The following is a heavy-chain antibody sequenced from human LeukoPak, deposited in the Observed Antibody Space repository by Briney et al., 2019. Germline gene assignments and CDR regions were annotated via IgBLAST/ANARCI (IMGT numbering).Heavy chain of an antibody. CDR3: ARAHHYDILTGYSF. Sequence: SVKVSCKASGGTFSSYAISWVRQAPGQGLEWMGRIIPILGIANYAQRFQGRVTITADKSTSTAYMELSSLRSEDTAVYYCARAHHYDILTGYSFWGQGTLVTVSS. CDR2: IIPILGIA. CDR1: GGTFSSYA. D-gene: IGHD3-9*01. V-gene: IGHV1-69*04. J-gene: IGHJ4*02.